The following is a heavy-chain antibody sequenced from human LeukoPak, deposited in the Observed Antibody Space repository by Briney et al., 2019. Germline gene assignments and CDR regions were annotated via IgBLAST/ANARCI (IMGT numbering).Heavy chain of an antibody. CDR3: ASYYYDSSGYQTHAFDI. CDR1: GYTFTGYY. D-gene: IGHD3-22*01. Sequence: GASVKVSCKASGYTFTGYYMHWVRQAPGQGLEWMGWINPNSGGTNYAQKFQGRVTMTRDTSIGTAYMELSRLRSDDTAVYYCASYYYDSSGYQTHAFDIWGQGTMVTVSS. J-gene: IGHJ3*02. CDR2: INPNSGGT. V-gene: IGHV1-2*02.